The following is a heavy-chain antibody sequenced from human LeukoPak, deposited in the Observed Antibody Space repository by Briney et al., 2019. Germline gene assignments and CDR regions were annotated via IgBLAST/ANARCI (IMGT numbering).Heavy chain of an antibody. Sequence: ASVKVSCKASGYTFTSYGISWVRQAPGQGLEWMGWISAYNGNTNYAQKVQGRVTMTTDTSTSTAYMELRSLRSEDTAVYYCARPITDCSGGSCYFGDLDYWGQGTLVTVSS. CDR3: ARPITDCSGGSCYFGDLDY. CDR1: GYTFTSYG. CDR2: ISAYNGNT. V-gene: IGHV1-18*01. D-gene: IGHD2-15*01. J-gene: IGHJ4*02.